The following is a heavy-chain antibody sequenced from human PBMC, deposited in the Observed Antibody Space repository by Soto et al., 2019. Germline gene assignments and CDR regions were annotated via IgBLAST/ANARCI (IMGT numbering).Heavy chain of an antibody. Sequence: SETLSLTCAVYGGSFSGYYWSWIRQPPGKGLEWIGEINHSGSTNYNPSLKSRVTISVDTSKNQFSLKLSSVTAADTAVYYCARGWRGGSYTGDFDYWGQGTLVTVSS. D-gene: IGHD1-26*01. V-gene: IGHV4-34*01. CDR1: GGSFSGYY. J-gene: IGHJ4*02. CDR3: ARGWRGGSYTGDFDY. CDR2: INHSGST.